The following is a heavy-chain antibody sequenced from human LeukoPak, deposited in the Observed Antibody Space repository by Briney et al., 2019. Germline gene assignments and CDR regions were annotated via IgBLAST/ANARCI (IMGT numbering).Heavy chain of an antibody. J-gene: IGHJ4*02. CDR3: ARRNCSRTSWLIEY. V-gene: IGHV3-48*03. D-gene: IGHD2-2*01. Sequence: PGGSLRPSCAASGFTFSSYEMNWVRQAPGKGLEWVSYISSSGTTIYYADSVKGRFTISRDNAKNSLYLQMNSLRAEDTAVYYCARRNCSRTSWLIEYLGQGTLVTVSS. CDR2: ISSSGTTI. CDR1: GFTFSSYE.